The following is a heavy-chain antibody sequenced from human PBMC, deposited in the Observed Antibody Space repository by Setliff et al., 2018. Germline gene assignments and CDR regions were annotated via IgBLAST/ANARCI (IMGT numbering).Heavy chain of an antibody. J-gene: IGHJ5*02. V-gene: IGHV1-18*01. Sequence: ASVKVSCKASGYTFTSYGISWVRQAPGQGLEWMGWISAYNGNTNYAQKFQGRVSMTADASTATVYMELHSLTSEDTAIYYCARAPWGDDYDSLYTWFDPWGQGSLVTVSS. CDR1: GYTFTSYG. CDR3: ARAPWGDDYDSLYTWFDP. CDR2: ISAYNGNT. D-gene: IGHD3-22*01.